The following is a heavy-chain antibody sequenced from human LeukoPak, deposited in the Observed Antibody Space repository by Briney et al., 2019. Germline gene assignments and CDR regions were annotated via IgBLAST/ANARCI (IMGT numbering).Heavy chain of an antibody. CDR1: GGTFNTYP. Sequence: SVTVSCKASGGTFNTYPISWVRQAPGQGLEWMGRIIPMFGTAHYAQKYQGRVSITADKSTTTAYMDLNNLRSEDTAVYYCATVGVAVAGSESDYWGQGTLVTVSS. D-gene: IGHD6-19*01. CDR3: ATVGVAVAGSESDY. J-gene: IGHJ4*02. CDR2: IIPMFGTA. V-gene: IGHV1-69*06.